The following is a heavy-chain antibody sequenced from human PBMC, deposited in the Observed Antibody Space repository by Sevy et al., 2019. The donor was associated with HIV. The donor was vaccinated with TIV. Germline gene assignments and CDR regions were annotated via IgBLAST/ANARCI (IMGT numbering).Heavy chain of an antibody. CDR3: ARDLSASITMIVEGAFDI. J-gene: IGHJ3*02. CDR1: GGSISSYY. D-gene: IGHD3-22*01. Sequence: SETLSLTCTVSGGSISSYYWSWIRQPAGKGLEWIGRIYTSGSTNYNPSLKSRVTMSVDTSKNQFSLRLSSVTAADTAVYYCARDLSASITMIVEGAFDIWGQGTMVTVSS. CDR2: IYTSGST. V-gene: IGHV4-4*07.